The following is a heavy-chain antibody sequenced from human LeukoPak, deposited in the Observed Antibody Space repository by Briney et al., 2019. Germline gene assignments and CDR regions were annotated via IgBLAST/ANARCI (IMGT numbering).Heavy chain of an antibody. V-gene: IGHV4-34*01. Sequence: SETLSLTCAVYGGSFSGYYWSWIRQPPGKGLEWIGEINHSGSTNYNPSLKSRVTISVDTSKNQFSLKLSSVTAADTAVYYCARRGPYYYGSGSYPYYYYYYMDVWGKGTTVTISS. J-gene: IGHJ6*03. CDR3: ARRGPYYYGSGSYPYYYYYYMDV. D-gene: IGHD3-10*01. CDR1: GGSFSGYY. CDR2: INHSGST.